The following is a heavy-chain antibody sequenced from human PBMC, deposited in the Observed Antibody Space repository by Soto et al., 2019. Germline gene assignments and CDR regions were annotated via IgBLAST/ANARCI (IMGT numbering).Heavy chain of an antibody. J-gene: IGHJ5*02. CDR3: AQWRATTGTIVWFDP. D-gene: IGHD1-7*01. Sequence: QVQLVQSGAEVKKPGSSVKVSCKASGGTFSSYAISWVRQAPGQGLEWMGGSIHIFGTANYAQKFQGRVTITADESTSTADMELSSLRSEDTAVYYCAQWRATTGTIVWFDPWGQGTLVTVSS. CDR1: GGTFSSYA. CDR2: SIHIFGTA. V-gene: IGHV1-69*01.